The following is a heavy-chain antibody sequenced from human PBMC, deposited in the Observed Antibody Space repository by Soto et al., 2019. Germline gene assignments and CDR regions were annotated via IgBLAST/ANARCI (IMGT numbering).Heavy chain of an antibody. D-gene: IGHD4-17*01. CDR3: AKGHDYPVWDYYGMDV. Sequence: GGSLRLSCAASGFTFSSYAMSWVRQAPGKGLEWVSAISGSGGSTYYADSVKGRFTISRDNSKNTLYLQMNSLRAEDTAVYYCAKGHDYPVWDYYGMDVWGQGTTVTVSS. J-gene: IGHJ6*02. CDR2: ISGSGGST. CDR1: GFTFSSYA. V-gene: IGHV3-23*01.